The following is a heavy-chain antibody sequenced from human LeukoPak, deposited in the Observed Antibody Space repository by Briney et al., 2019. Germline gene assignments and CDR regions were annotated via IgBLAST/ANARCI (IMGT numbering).Heavy chain of an antibody. CDR3: ARAIDYGDSYFDY. Sequence: TSETLSLTCTVSGDSINSGSYYWSWIRQPAGKGLEWIGRIYSSGSANYNPSLKSRVTISVDTSKNQFSLRLSSVTAADKAVYYCARAIDYGDSYFDYWGQGTLVTVSS. V-gene: IGHV4-61*02. CDR2: IYSSGSA. CDR1: GDSINSGSYY. J-gene: IGHJ4*02. D-gene: IGHD4-17*01.